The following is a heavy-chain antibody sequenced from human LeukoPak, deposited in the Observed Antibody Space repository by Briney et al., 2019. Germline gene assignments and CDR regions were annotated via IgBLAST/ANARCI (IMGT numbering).Heavy chain of an antibody. CDR1: GGSISSGGYS. V-gene: IGHV4-61*08. CDR3: ARDLRSNYYDSSGYSSHWYFDL. D-gene: IGHD3-22*01. J-gene: IGHJ2*01. Sequence: SQTLSLTCAVSGGSISSGGYSWSWIRQPPGKGLEWIGYMFYSGSPSYSGSPNYNPSLKSRVTISIDTSKNQFSLNLRSVTAADTAVYFCARDLRSNYYDSSGYSSHWYFDLWGRGTLVTVSS. CDR2: MFYSGSPSYSGSP.